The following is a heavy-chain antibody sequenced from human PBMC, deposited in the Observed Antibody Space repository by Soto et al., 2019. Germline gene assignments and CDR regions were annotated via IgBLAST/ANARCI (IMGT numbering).Heavy chain of an antibody. V-gene: IGHV4-59*01. CDR2: IYYSGST. CDR3: ATIGFLDRYYSYYGMDV. J-gene: IGHJ6*02. Sequence: SETLSVTCTVSGGSISSYNWSWIRQPPGKGLEWIGYIYYSGSTNYNPSLKSRVTISVDTSKNQFSLKRSSVTAADTAVYYCATIGFLDRYYSYYGMDVWGQGTTVTVSS. D-gene: IGHD3-3*02. CDR1: GGSISSYN.